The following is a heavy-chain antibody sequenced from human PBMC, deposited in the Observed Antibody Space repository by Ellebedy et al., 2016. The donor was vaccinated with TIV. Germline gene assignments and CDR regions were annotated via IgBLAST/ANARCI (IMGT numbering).Heavy chain of an antibody. CDR2: ISAYNGNT. J-gene: IGHJ4*02. V-gene: IGHV1-18*01. CDR3: AREAVDNIGTFFDY. Sequence: ASVKVSCXASGYMFTSYGISWVRQAPGQGLEWMGWISAYNGNTNYAQKLQGRVTMTTDTSTYTAYMELRSLTSDDTAVYYCAREAVDNIGTFFDYWGLGILVTVSS. D-gene: IGHD1-7*01. CDR1: GYMFTSYG.